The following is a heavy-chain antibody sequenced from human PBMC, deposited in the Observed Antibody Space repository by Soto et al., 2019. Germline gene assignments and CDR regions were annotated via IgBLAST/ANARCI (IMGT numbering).Heavy chain of an antibody. CDR1: GGSISSSSYC. Sequence: QLQLQESGPGLVKPSETLSLTCTVSGGSISSSSYCWGWIRQPAGKGLEWIGSIYYSGSTYYTPSRKSRVTISVDTSKNQCSLKLSSVTAADTAVYYCARIPYSSYYFDYWGQGTLVTVSS. J-gene: IGHJ4*02. D-gene: IGHD2-15*01. CDR2: IYYSGST. V-gene: IGHV4-39*01. CDR3: ARIPYSSYYFDY.